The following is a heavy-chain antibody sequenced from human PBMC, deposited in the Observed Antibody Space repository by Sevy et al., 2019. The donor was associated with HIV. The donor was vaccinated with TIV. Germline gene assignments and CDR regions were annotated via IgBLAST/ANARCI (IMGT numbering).Heavy chain of an antibody. D-gene: IGHD1-26*01. CDR3: ARGENNDEFFQY. CDR1: GFSFSNFA. Sequence: GGSLRLSCTVSGFSFSNFAMHWVRQAPGKGLEWVAVTSYEGSHKYYADSVKGRFNVSRDNSRNILSLEMNSLRGDDKAVYYCARGENNDEFFQYWGKGTIVTVSS. V-gene: IGHV3-30*04. J-gene: IGHJ1*01. CDR2: TSYEGSHK.